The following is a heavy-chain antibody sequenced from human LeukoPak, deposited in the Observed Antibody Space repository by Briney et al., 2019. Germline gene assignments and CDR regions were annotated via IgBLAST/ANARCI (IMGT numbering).Heavy chain of an antibody. CDR3: ARRGGSSSRRSPIDY. V-gene: IGHV3-7*01. D-gene: IGHD6-6*01. Sequence: GGSLSLSGTASGFTFSDYWMTWVRQAPGKGPEWVVNIKQDGSQRYYVDSVRGRFTISRDNAKNSLFLQMNGLRAEDTAVYYCARRGGSSSRRSPIDYWGQGTLVTVSS. CDR2: IKQDGSQR. J-gene: IGHJ4*02. CDR1: GFTFSDYW.